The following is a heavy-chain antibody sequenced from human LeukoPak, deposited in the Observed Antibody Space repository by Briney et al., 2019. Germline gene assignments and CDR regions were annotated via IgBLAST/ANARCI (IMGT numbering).Heavy chain of an antibody. CDR1: GVSISNYY. Sequence: SETLSLTCTVSGVSISNYYWSWIRQPPGKGLEWIGFIYHSGSTNYNPSLKSPVTISLDTSKNQFSLKLTSVTAADTAVYYCARVRANGSGSYYNPFDIWGQGTMVTVSS. D-gene: IGHD3-10*01. J-gene: IGHJ3*02. CDR2: IYHSGST. V-gene: IGHV4-59*12. CDR3: ARVRANGSGSYYNPFDI.